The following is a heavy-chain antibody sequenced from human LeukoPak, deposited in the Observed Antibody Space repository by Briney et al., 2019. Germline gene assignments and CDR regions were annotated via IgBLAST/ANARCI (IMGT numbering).Heavy chain of an antibody. V-gene: IGHV3-30*04. CDR3: ARDPSSVPQSTHWAANWFDS. CDR1: GFMFSNSG. J-gene: IGHJ5*01. Sequence: SGGSLRLSCVASGFMFSNSGMHWIRQAPGKGLEWVAITSYDGGSSFYTDSVKGRFTISRDNSKNTLYLQMNSLGPEDTAMYYCARDPSSVPQSTHWAANWFDSWGQGTLVTVSS. CDR2: TSYDGGSS. D-gene: IGHD6-6*01.